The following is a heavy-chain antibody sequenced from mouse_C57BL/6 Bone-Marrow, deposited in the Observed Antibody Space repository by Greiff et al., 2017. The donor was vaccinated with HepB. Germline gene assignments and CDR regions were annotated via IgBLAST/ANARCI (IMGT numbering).Heavy chain of an antibody. J-gene: IGHJ2*01. D-gene: IGHD3-2*02. CDR2: ISYDGSN. CDR1: GYSITSGYY. Sequence: ESGPGLVKPSQSLSLTCSVTGYSITSGYYWNWIRQFPGNKQEWMGYISYDGSNNYNPSLKNRISITRDTSKNQFFLKLNSVTTEDTATYYCAREPAQATVPYYFDYWGQGTTLTVSS. V-gene: IGHV3-6*01. CDR3: AREPAQATVPYYFDY.